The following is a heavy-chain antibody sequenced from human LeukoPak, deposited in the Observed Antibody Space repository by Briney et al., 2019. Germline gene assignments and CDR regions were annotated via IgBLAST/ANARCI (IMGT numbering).Heavy chain of an antibody. CDR3: AKYGRPSSRVFDY. V-gene: IGHV3-23*01. Sequence: SGGSLRLSCAGSGFTFSTYPMTWVRQAPGKGLDWVSTIDTGGNTDYADSVKGRFTISRDNSRNTLYLQMNSLRADDTAVYFCAKYGRPSSRVFDYWGQGTLATVSP. J-gene: IGHJ4*02. CDR2: IDTGGNT. CDR1: GFTFSTYP. D-gene: IGHD3-10*01.